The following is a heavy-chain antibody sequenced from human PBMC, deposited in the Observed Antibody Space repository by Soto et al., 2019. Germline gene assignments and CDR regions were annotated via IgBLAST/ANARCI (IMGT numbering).Heavy chain of an antibody. CDR2: INPSGGST. CDR1: GYTFTSYY. V-gene: IGHV1-46*01. J-gene: IGHJ4*02. D-gene: IGHD6-19*01. CDR3: AGEWEQWPLLDY. Sequence: ASVKVSCKASGYTFTSYYMHWVRQAPGQGLEWMGIINPSGGSTSYAQKFQGRVTMTRDTSTSTVYMELSSLRSEDTAVYYCAGEWEQWPLLDYWGQGTLVTVAS.